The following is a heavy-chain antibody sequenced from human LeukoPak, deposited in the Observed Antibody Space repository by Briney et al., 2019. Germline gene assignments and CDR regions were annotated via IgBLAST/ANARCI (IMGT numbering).Heavy chain of an antibody. Sequence: PGGSLRLSCTGSGFTFGDYAMNWVRQAPGKGLEWVGFIRSKAYGGTTEYAASVKGRFTISRDDSKSIAYLQMNSLRTEDTAVYYCTRVIVATKDYWGRGTLVTVSS. V-gene: IGHV3-49*04. CDR2: IRSKAYGGTT. J-gene: IGHJ4*02. CDR1: GFTFGDYA. D-gene: IGHD5-12*01. CDR3: TRVIVATKDY.